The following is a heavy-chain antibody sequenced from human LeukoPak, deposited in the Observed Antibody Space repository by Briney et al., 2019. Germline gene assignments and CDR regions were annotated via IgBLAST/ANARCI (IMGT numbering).Heavy chain of an antibody. CDR2: IRYDGSNK. CDR1: GFTFRDYY. J-gene: IGHJ4*02. D-gene: IGHD1-26*01. V-gene: IGHV3-30*02. CDR3: AKDFEGGSYYGPDY. Sequence: GGSLRLSCAASGFTFRDYYMAWIRQAPGKGLEWVAFIRYDGSNKYYADSVKGRFTISRDNSKNTLYLQMNSLRAEDTAVYYCAKDFEGGSYYGPDYWGQGTLVTVSS.